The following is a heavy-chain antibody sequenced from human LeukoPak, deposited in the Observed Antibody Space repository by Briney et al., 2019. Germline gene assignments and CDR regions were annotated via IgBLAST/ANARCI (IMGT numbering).Heavy chain of an antibody. CDR3: AKDRIRLTTFGYYYYGMDV. V-gene: IGHV3-30*18. CDR2: ISYDGSNK. J-gene: IGHJ6*02. CDR1: GFTFSSYG. Sequence: GRSLRLSCAASGFTFSSYGMHWVRQAPGKGLKWVAVISYDGSNKYYADSVKDRFTISRDNSENTLYLQMNSLRTEDAAVYFCAKDRIRLTTFGYYYYGMDVWGQGTTVTVSS. D-gene: IGHD3-16*01.